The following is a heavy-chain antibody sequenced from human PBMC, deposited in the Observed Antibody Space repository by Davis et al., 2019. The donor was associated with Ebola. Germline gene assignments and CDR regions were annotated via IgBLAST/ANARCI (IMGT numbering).Heavy chain of an antibody. CDR2: ISGGGST. CDR3: ATKLASGHYFDSSGYGY. D-gene: IGHD3-22*01. V-gene: IGHV3-23*01. J-gene: IGHJ4*02. Sequence: GESLKISCAVSGFTFSSSAMSWVRQAPGKGLDWVSGISGGGSTFYADSVKGRFTISRDISKNTLYLQMSSLRAEDTAVYYCATKLASGHYFDSSGYGYWGQGTLVTVSS. CDR1: GFTFSSSA.